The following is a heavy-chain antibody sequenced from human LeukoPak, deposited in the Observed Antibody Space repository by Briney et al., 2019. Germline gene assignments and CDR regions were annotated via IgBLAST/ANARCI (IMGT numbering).Heavy chain of an antibody. D-gene: IGHD6-6*01. V-gene: IGHV3-NL1*01. J-gene: IGHJ4*02. CDR3: ARDGPRGSSSAGHY. Sequence: GGSLRLSCAASGFTFSSYGMYWVRQAPGKGLEWVSVIYSGSSTYYSDSVKRRFTTSRDNSKNTLYLQMNRLRAEDTAVYYCARDGPRGSSSAGHYWGQGTLVTVSS. CDR2: IYSGSST. CDR1: GFTFSSYG.